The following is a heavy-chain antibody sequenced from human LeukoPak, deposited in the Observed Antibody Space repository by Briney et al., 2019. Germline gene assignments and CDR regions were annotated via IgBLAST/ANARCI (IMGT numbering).Heavy chain of an antibody. D-gene: IGHD6-19*01. CDR2: IRDDGGNK. V-gene: IGHV3-30*02. CDR3: AKKGQWQVWYFDF. Sequence: GSLRLSCAASGLNFSDSGFHWVRLNPGKGLEWLSFIRDDGGNKYYADSVKGRFTISRDNFKSTVYLHMNGLTTEDTALYFCAKKGQWQVWYFDFWGQGTPVTVPS. CDR1: GLNFSDSG. J-gene: IGHJ4*02.